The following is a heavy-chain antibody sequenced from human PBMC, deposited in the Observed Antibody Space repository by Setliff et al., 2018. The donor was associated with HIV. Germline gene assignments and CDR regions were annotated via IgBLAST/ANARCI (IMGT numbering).Heavy chain of an antibody. D-gene: IGHD1-26*01. CDR3: ARGWEGGMDY. CDR2: INSNSGGST. Sequence: ASVKVSCKTSGYTFTAYYLHWVRQAPGQGLEYMGWINSNSGGSTWYAQKFQGRVTMTGDTSTNTLYMELSSLRSEDTAVYYCARGWEGGMDYWGQGTLVTVSS. J-gene: IGHJ4*02. CDR1: GYTFTAYY. V-gene: IGHV1-46*01.